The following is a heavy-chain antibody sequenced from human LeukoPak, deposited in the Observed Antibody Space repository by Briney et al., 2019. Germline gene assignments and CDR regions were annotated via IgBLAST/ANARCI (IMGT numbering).Heavy chain of an antibody. CDR1: GFTVSSNY. Sequence: GGFLRLSCAASGFTVSSNYMSWVRQAPGKGLEWVSVIFNGNGTYYADSVKGRFTISRDNSKNTLYLQMNSLRAEDTAIYYCARVSLEIDYWGQGTLVTVSS. J-gene: IGHJ4*02. CDR2: IFNGNGT. V-gene: IGHV3-53*01. CDR3: ARVSLEIDY.